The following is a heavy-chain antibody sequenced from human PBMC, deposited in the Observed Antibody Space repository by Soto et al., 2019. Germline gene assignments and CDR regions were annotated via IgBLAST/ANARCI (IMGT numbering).Heavy chain of an antibody. CDR1: GGSISSGGYY. CDR2: IYYSGST. J-gene: IGHJ6*02. D-gene: IGHD3-3*01. CDR3: ARDGLLRFLEWPYGMDV. Sequence: QVQLQESGPGLVKPSQTLSLTCTVSGGSISSGGYYWSWIRQHPGKGLEWIGYIYYSGSTYYNPSLKSRVTISVDTSNNQFSLKLSSVTAADTAVYYCARDGLLRFLEWPYGMDVWGQGTTVTVSS. V-gene: IGHV4-31*03.